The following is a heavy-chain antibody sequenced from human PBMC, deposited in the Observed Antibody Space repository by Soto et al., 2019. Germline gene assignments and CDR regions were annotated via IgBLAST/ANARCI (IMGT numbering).Heavy chain of an antibody. CDR1: GFTFSSYE. J-gene: IGHJ6*02. CDR3: AKDIYSGYDLTRTLPYYYYGMDV. D-gene: IGHD5-12*01. Sequence: EVQLVESGGGLVQPGGSLRLSCAASGFTFSSYEMNWVRQAPGKGLEWVSYISSSGSRISYADSVKGRFTISRDNAKNSLYLQMNSLRAEDTALYYCAKDIYSGYDLTRTLPYYYYGMDVWGQGTTVTVSS. CDR2: ISSSGSRI. V-gene: IGHV3-48*03.